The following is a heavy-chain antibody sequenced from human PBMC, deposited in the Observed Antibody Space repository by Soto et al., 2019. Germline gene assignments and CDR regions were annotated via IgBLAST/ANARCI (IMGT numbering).Heavy chain of an antibody. CDR2: INHSGST. V-gene: IGHV4-34*01. CDR1: GGSFSGYQ. J-gene: IGHJ4*02. CDR3: ARDYLSYVPDY. D-gene: IGHD3-16*01. Sequence: SETLSLTCAVYGGSFSGYQWSWIRQPPGKGLEWIGEINHSGSTRYNPSLKSRVTISVDTSKNQFSLKLTSVTAEDTAVYYCARDYLSYVPDYWGQGTLVTVSS.